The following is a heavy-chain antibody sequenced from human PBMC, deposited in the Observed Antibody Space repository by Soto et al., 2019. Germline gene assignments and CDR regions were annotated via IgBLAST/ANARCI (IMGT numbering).Heavy chain of an antibody. J-gene: IGHJ4*02. V-gene: IGHV4-34*01. Sequence: ETLSLTCAVYGGSFSGYYWSWIRQPPGRGLEWIGEINHSGSTNYNPSLKSRVTISVDTSKNQFSLKLSSVTAADTAVYYCARVIGIVDTTTPFDHWGQGTLVTVSS. CDR3: ARVIGIVDTTTPFDH. CDR1: GGSFSGYY. D-gene: IGHD5-12*01. CDR2: INHSGST.